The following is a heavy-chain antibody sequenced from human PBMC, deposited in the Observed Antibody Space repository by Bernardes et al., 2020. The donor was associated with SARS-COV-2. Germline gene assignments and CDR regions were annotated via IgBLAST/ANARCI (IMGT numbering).Heavy chain of an antibody. CDR3: ARVSWSIPAPGYGMDV. CDR2: IRSSSSYI. Sequence: GGSLRLSCAASGFTFRSYSMNWVRQAPGKGLEWVSSIRSSSSYIYYADSVKGRFTISRDNAKNSLYLQMNSLRAEDTAVYYCARVSWSIPAPGYGMDVWGQGTPVTVSS. J-gene: IGHJ6*02. D-gene: IGHD6-6*01. V-gene: IGHV3-21*01. CDR1: GFTFRSYS.